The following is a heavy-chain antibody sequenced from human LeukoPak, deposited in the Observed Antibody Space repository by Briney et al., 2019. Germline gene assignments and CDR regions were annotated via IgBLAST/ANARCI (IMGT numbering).Heavy chain of an antibody. V-gene: IGHV3-30*02. D-gene: IGHD2-15*01. J-gene: IGHJ3*02. CDR1: GFSFSNYG. Sequence: PGGSLRLSRAASGFSFSNYGMHWVRHSPGKGLEWVAFMQYDGSDEYYADSVKGRFTISRDNSKNTLYLQMNSLRAEDTAVYYCAKGGRYCSGGSCYFDDAFDIWGQGTMVTVSS. CDR2: MQYDGSDE. CDR3: AKGGRYCSGGSCYFDDAFDI.